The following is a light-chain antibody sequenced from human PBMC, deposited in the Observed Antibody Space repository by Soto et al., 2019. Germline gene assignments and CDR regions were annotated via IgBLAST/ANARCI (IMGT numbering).Light chain of an antibody. J-gene: IGKJ4*01. CDR3: QQYNSNPLT. Sequence: DIQMTQSPSTLSAFVGDRVTITCRASQSISSWLAWYQQKPGKAPKLLIYKASSLESGVPSRFSGRGSGTEFTLTISSLQPDDLATYYCQQYNSNPLTFGGGTKVEIK. CDR1: QSISSW. CDR2: KAS. V-gene: IGKV1-5*03.